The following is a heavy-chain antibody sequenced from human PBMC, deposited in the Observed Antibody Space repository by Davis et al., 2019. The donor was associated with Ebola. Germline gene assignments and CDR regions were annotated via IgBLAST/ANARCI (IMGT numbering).Heavy chain of an antibody. CDR3: ARVSWYRNGSGRFDY. CDR2: ISDSGKT. V-gene: IGHV4-39*01. CDR1: GDSISRGAYY. J-gene: IGHJ4*02. Sequence: PSETLSLTCNVSGDSISRGAYYWGWIRQPPGKGPEWIGSISDSGKTFYNPSLKSRVTVSVDTSKNQFSLKLSSVTAADTAVYYCARVSWYRNGSGRFDYWGQGTLVPVSS. D-gene: IGHD5-18*01.